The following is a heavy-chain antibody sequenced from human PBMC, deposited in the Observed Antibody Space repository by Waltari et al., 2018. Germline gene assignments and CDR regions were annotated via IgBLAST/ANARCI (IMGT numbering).Heavy chain of an antibody. V-gene: IGHV3-53*01. CDR3: ARSTSELRLAFDI. CDR2: IYNGDNT. D-gene: IGHD1-26*01. CDR1: WLTVSSNY. Sequence: EVQLVESGGALIQPGGSLRLSCAASWLTVSSNYMSWVRQAPGKGLEWVSVIYNGDNTYYADSVKGRFTISRDNSKNTLYLQMNSLRAEDTAVYYCARSTSELRLAFDIWGQGTMVTVSS. J-gene: IGHJ3*02.